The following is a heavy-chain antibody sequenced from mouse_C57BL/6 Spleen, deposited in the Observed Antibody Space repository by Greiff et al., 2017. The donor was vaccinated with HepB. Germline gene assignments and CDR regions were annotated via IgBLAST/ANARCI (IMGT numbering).Heavy chain of an antibody. V-gene: IGHV14-4*01. Sequence: DVHLVESGAELVMPGASVKLSCTASGFNIKDDYMHWVKQRPEQGLEWIGWIDPENGDTEYASKFQGKATITADTSSNTAYLQLSSLTSEDTAVYYCTTTSDGSSYERAMDYWGQGTSVTVSS. CDR1: GFNIKDDY. CDR3: TTTSDGSSYERAMDY. J-gene: IGHJ4*01. D-gene: IGHD1-1*01. CDR2: IDPENGDT.